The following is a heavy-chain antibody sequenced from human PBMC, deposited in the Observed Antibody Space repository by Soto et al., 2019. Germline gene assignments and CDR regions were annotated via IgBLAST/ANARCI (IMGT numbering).Heavy chain of an antibody. CDR2: IYWDDDK. CDR3: ARVVVPAAKVYAFDI. D-gene: IGHD2-2*01. V-gene: IGHV2-5*02. CDR1: GFSLITSGVG. J-gene: IGHJ3*02. Sequence: SGPTLVNPTQTLTLTCTFSGFSLITSGVGVGWIRQPPGKALEWLALIYWDDDKRYSPSLKSRLTITKDTSKNQVVLTMTNMDPVDTATYYCARVVVPAAKVYAFDIWGQGTMVTVSS.